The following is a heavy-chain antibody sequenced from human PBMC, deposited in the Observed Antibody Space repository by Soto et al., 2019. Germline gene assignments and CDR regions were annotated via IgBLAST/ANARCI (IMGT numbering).Heavy chain of an antibody. V-gene: IGHV4-34*01. CDR1: GGSFSGYY. J-gene: IGHJ4*02. Sequence: SETLSLTCAVYGGSFSGYYWSWIRQPPGKGLEWIGEINHSGSTNYNPSLKSRVTISVDTSKNQFSLKRSSVTAADTAVYYCARYDFWSGYYDYWGQETLVTISS. CDR2: INHSGST. D-gene: IGHD3-3*01. CDR3: ARYDFWSGYYDY.